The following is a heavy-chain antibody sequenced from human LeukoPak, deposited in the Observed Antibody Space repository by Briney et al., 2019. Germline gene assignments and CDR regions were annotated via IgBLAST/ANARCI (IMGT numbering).Heavy chain of an antibody. CDR3: ASPGPTIFGVVTVDY. CDR1: AGSIISYN. J-gene: IGHJ4*02. V-gene: IGHV1-69*02. Sequence: VPCNASAGSIISYNISWLLHHPGQEGQWLGRIIPIRGIEIYGQMFQGRVTITADKSPSKAYMELGSLRSEDTAVYYCASPGPTIFGVVTVDYWGQGTLVTVSS. CDR2: IIPIRGIE. D-gene: IGHD3-3*01.